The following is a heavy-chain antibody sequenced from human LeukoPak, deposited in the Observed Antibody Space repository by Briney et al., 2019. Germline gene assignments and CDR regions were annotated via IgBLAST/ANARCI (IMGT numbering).Heavy chain of an antibody. CDR2: ISGSGGTT. Sequence: QSGGSLRLSCAASGFTFSSYAMSWVRQAPGKGLEWVSVISGSGGTTYYADSVKGRFTISRDNSKDTLYLQMNSLRAEDTAVYYCARDYGDYVQYFHHWGQGSLVTVSS. CDR3: ARDYGDYVQYFHH. J-gene: IGHJ1*01. D-gene: IGHD4-17*01. V-gene: IGHV3-23*01. CDR1: GFTFSSYA.